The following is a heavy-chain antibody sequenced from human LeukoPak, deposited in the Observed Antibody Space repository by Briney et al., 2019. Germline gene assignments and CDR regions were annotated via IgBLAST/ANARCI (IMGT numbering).Heavy chain of an antibody. J-gene: IGHJ4*02. V-gene: IGHV3-21*01. Sequence: GGSLRLSCAGSGFTFSRYSMNWFRQAPGKGLERVSSISSRSTNIFYADSVKGRFTISRDNAKNSLYLQMNSLGAEDTAVYYCARESKYSSSSSPLDYWGQGTLVTVSS. D-gene: IGHD6-13*01. CDR2: ISSRSTNI. CDR3: ARESKYSSSSSPLDY. CDR1: GFTFSRYS.